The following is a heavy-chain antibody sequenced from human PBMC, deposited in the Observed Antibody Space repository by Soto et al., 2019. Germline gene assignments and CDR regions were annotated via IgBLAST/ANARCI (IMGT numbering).Heavy chain of an antibody. D-gene: IGHD3-10*01. CDR2: ISYSGSA. CDR3: ARDWWQMVRGVMISGGMDV. J-gene: IGHJ6*02. Sequence: RSLTCTVSGGSISSSDYYWSWIRQPPGKGLEGIGYISYSGSAYYNPSLKSRLTILKDTSQNQFSLKLSSVTVADTAVYYCARDWWQMVRGVMISGGMDVWGQVTTVTVSS. V-gene: IGHV4-30-4*01. CDR1: GGSISSSDYY.